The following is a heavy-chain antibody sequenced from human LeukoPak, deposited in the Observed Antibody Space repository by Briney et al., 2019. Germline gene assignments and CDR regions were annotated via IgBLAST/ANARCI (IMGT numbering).Heavy chain of an antibody. Sequence: SETLSLTCTVSGGSISSGGYYWSWIRQHPGKGLEWIGYIYYSGSTYYNPSLKSRVTISVDTSKNQFSLKLSSVTAADTAVYYCARDRRGGFYYWGQGTLVTVSS. CDR2: IYYSGST. V-gene: IGHV4-31*03. D-gene: IGHD3-16*01. CDR3: ARDRRGGFYY. CDR1: GGSISSGGYY. J-gene: IGHJ4*02.